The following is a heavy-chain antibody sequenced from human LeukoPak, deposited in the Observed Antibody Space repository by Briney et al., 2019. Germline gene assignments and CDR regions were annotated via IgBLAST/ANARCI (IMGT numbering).Heavy chain of an antibody. V-gene: IGHV3-23*01. D-gene: IGHD3-10*01. CDR2: ISGSGGST. CDR1: GFTFTSYA. J-gene: IGHJ4*02. CDR3: ASWSLAGSVFGWFGTQPIDFDY. Sequence: GGSLRLSCAASGFTFTSYAMSWVRQAPGKGLEWVSAISGSGGSTYYADSVKGRFTISRDNSKDTLYLQMNSLRAEDTAVYYCASWSLAGSVFGWFGTQPIDFDYWGQGTLVTVSS.